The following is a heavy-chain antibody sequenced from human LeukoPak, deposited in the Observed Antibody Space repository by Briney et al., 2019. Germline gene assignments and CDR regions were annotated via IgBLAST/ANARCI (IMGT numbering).Heavy chain of an antibody. Sequence: GSLSLSCAASGFTFSSYGMHWVRQAPGKGLEWVAVIWYDGSNKYYADSVKGRFTISRDNSKNTLYLQMNSLRAEDTAVYYCARDDSAFYYYGMDVWGQGTTVTVSS. CDR2: IWYDGSNK. D-gene: IGHD2-15*01. CDR1: GFTFSSYG. J-gene: IGHJ6*02. V-gene: IGHV3-33*01. CDR3: ARDDSAFYYYGMDV.